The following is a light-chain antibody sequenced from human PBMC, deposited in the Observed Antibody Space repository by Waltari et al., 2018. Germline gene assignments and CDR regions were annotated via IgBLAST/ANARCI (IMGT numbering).Light chain of an antibody. CDR2: ETE. CDR3: GTWDNNLSALV. CDR1: TPNIGHNY. J-gene: IGLJ2*01. Sequence: QSVLTQPPSVSAAPGPTVTISCSGSTPNIGHNYVAWYQQLPGAAPKVFIYETEKRPSGIPDRFSGSKSGTSASLGITGLQTGDEAAYYCGTWDNNLSALVFGGGTKLTVL. V-gene: IGLV1-51*02.